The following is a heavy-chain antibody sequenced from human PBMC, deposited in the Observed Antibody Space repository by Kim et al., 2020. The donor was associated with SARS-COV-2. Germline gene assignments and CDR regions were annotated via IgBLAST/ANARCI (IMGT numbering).Heavy chain of an antibody. CDR1: GGSFSGYY. CDR2: INHSGST. Sequence: SETLSLTCAVYGGSFSGYYWSWIRQPPGKWLEWIGEINHSGSTNYNPSLKSRVTISVDTSKNQFSLKLSSVTTADTAVYYCARGGYIAAAGQNWFDPWGQGTLVTVSS. J-gene: IGHJ5*01. V-gene: IGHV4-34*01. D-gene: IGHD6-13*01. CDR3: ARGGYIAAAGQNWFDP.